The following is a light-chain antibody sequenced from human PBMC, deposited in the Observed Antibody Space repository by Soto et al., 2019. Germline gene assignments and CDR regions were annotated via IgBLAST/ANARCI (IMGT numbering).Light chain of an antibody. CDR3: QLYNSYSPWT. CDR2: DAS. Sequence: DIQMTQSPSTLSASVGDRVTITCRASQSISSWLAWYQQKPGKAPKLLIYDASSLESGVPSRFSGSGSGTEFTLTISSLQSDDFATYSCQLYNSYSPWTFGQGTKVEIK. CDR1: QSISSW. V-gene: IGKV1-5*01. J-gene: IGKJ1*01.